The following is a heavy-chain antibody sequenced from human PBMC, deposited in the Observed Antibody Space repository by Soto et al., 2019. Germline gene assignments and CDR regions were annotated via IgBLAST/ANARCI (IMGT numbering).Heavy chain of an antibody. J-gene: IGHJ6*02. CDR1: GGSISSYY. CDR2: VHHSWGS. Sequence: QVQLQESGPGLVKPSETLSLSCTVSGGSISSYYWSWFRQSPGKRMVRIGYVHHSWGSSYNPSLQSRVAISLATSKSQISLKVTSVTATDTAVYYCARQGFGPLHGLVDVWGQGTTVTVSS. D-gene: IGHD3-10*01. V-gene: IGHV4-59*08. CDR3: ARQGFGPLHGLVDV.